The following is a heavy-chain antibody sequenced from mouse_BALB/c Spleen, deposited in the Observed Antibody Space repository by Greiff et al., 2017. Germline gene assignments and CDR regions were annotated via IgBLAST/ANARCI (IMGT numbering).Heavy chain of an antibody. V-gene: IGHV5-12-2*01. J-gene: IGHJ3*01. CDR2: ISNGGGST. CDR3: ARREGY. Sequence: EVQLQESGGGLVQPGGSLKLSCAASGFTFSSYTMSWVRQTPEKRLEWVAYISNGGGSTYYPDTVKGRFTISRDNAKNTLYLPISSLKSEDTAMYYCARREGYWGQGTLVTVSA. CDR1: GFTFSSYT.